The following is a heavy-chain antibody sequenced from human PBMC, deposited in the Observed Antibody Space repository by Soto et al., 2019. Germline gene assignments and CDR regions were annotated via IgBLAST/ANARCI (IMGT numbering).Heavy chain of an antibody. D-gene: IGHD2-21*02. CDR3: AGHRTSVVTQDYFNV. Sequence: SETLSLTCTVTGDSISSRSYYWGWIRQPPGKGLEWIGSIYYSGSTYNNPSLRSQVSMSTDTYRDQFSLKLKSEIAADTALYFCAGHRTSVVTQDYFNVWAQGFLVTVSS. V-gene: IGHV4-39*01. J-gene: IGHJ4*02. CDR2: IYYSGST. CDR1: GDSISSRSYY.